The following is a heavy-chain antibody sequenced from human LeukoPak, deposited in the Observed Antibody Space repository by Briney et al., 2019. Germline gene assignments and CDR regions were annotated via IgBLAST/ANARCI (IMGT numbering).Heavy chain of an antibody. J-gene: IGHJ5*02. CDR2: IYHSGST. CDR3: ARAYGYYGSGSYEFDP. Sequence: KSSETLSLTCTVSGGSISSYYWGWIRQPPGKGLEWLGSIYHSGSTYYNPSLKSRVTISVDTSKNQFSLKLSSVTAADTAVYYCARAYGYYGSGSYEFDPWGQGTLVTVSS. CDR1: GGSISSYY. V-gene: IGHV4-38-2*02. D-gene: IGHD3-10*01.